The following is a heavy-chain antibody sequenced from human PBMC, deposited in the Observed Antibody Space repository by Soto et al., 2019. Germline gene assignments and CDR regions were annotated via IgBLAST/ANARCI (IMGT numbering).Heavy chain of an antibody. CDR2: IYYSGST. CDR3: ARGGYSSGWYLNFDY. Sequence: PSETLSLTCTVSGGSISSYYWSWIRQPPGKGLEWIGYIYYSGSTNYNPSLKSRVTISVDTSKNQFSLKLSSVTAADTAVYYCARGGYSSGWYLNFDYWGQGTLVTVSS. V-gene: IGHV4-59*01. CDR1: GGSISSYY. D-gene: IGHD6-19*01. J-gene: IGHJ4*02.